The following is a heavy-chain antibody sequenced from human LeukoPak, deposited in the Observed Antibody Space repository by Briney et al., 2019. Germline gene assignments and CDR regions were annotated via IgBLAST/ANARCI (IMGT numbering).Heavy chain of an antibody. J-gene: IGHJ4*02. Sequence: GGSLRLSCAASGFTVSSNYMNWVRQAPGKGLEWVSVIYGGNSTYCADSVKGRFLISRDNSKNTLYLQMNSLRADDTAVYYCGGSSSSSRFYFDYWGQGTLVTVSS. CDR1: GFTVSSNY. D-gene: IGHD6-6*01. V-gene: IGHV3-66*01. CDR2: IYGGNST. CDR3: GGSSSSSRFYFDY.